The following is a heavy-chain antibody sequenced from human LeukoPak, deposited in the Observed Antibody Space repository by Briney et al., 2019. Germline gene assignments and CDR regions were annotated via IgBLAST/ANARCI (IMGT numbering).Heavy chain of an antibody. D-gene: IGHD3-10*01. CDR1: GGSISSSSYY. Sequence: SETLSLTCTVSGGSISSSSYYWGWFRQPPGKGLEWIGSIYYSGSTYYNPSLKSRVTISVDTSKNQFSLKLSSVTAADTAVYYCARYGSGSYYRSFDPWGQGTLVTVSS. V-gene: IGHV4-39*01. J-gene: IGHJ5*02. CDR3: ARYGSGSYYRSFDP. CDR2: IYYSGST.